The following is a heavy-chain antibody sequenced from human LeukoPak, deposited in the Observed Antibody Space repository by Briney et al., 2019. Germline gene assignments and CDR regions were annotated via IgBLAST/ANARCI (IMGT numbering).Heavy chain of an antibody. J-gene: IGHJ3*02. V-gene: IGHV3-23*01. CDR3: ARHPILHDAFDI. CDR2: ISGSGGST. CDR1: GFTFSNYA. Sequence: GGSLRLSCETSGFTFSNYAMNWVRQAPGKGLEWVSVISGSGGSTFHAEAVKGRFSISRDNFKNTLYLQMNSLRAEDTAVYYCARHPILHDAFDIWGQGTMVTVSS. D-gene: IGHD3-3*02.